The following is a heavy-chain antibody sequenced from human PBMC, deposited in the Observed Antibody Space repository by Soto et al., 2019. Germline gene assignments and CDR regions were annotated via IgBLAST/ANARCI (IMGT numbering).Heavy chain of an antibody. D-gene: IGHD3-3*01. CDR1: GGSISSGGYY. J-gene: IGHJ4*02. Sequence: LSLTCTVSGGSISSGGYYWSWIRQHPGKGLEWIGYIYYSGSTYYNPSLKSRVTISVDTSKNQFSLKLSSVTAADTAVYYCASCIPTPPYYDFWSGSTYFDYWGQGTLVTVSS. CDR3: ASCIPTPPYYDFWSGSTYFDY. CDR2: IYYSGST. V-gene: IGHV4-31*03.